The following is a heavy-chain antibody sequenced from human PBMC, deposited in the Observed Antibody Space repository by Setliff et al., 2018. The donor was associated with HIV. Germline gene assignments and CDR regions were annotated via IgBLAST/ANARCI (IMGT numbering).Heavy chain of an antibody. V-gene: IGHV1-2*02. CDR2: INPNSGAT. J-gene: IGHJ4*02. CDR3: ARGWMATLNGPLDQ. CDR1: GDTFTGYY. Sequence: ASVKVSCKTSGDTFTGYYMHWVRQAPSQGLEWMGWINPNSGATNYPQKFQGRVTMTWDTSTSTAYMELSSLRFDDTAMYYCARGWMATLNGPLDQWGQGTLVTVSS. D-gene: IGHD5-12*01.